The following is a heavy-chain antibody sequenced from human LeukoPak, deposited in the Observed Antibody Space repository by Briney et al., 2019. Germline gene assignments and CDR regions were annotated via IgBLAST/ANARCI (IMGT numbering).Heavy chain of an antibody. CDR3: AKTDGSYYSGFDY. D-gene: IGHD1-26*01. V-gene: IGHV3-30*04. J-gene: IGHJ4*02. CDR1: GFTFSSYA. Sequence: GGSLRLSCAASGFTFSSYAMHWVRQAPGKGLEWVAVISYDGSNKYYADSVKGRFTISRDNSKNTLYLQMNSLRAEDTAVYYCAKTDGSYYSGFDYWGQGTLVTVSS. CDR2: ISYDGSNK.